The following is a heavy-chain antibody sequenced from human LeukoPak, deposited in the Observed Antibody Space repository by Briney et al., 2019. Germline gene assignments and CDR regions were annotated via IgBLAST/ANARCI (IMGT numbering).Heavy chain of an antibody. CDR2: ISGSGDTT. CDR3: VYSASGSYYDALSY. Sequence: PGGSLRLSCAASQFTFNTYGMNWVRQTPGKGLEWVSGISGSGDTTYYADSVKGRFTISRDSSKNTVSLQMNSLRADDTAIYYCVYSASGSYYDALSYWGLGTLVTVSS. V-gene: IGHV3-23*01. J-gene: IGHJ4*02. D-gene: IGHD3-10*01. CDR1: QFTFNTYG.